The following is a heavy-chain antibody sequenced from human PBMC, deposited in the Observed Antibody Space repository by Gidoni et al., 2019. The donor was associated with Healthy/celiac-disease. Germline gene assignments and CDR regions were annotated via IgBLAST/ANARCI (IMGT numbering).Heavy chain of an antibody. V-gene: IGHV4-39*01. CDR2: IYYSGST. CDR1: GGSISSSSYY. J-gene: IGHJ4*02. CDR3: ARFRSTYYFDY. Sequence: QLQLQESGPGLVKPSETLSLTCTVSGGSISSSSYYWGWIRQPPGKGLEWIGSIYYSGSTYYNPSLKSRVTISVDTSKNQFSLKLSSVTAADTAVYYCARFRSTYYFDYWGQGTLVTVSS. D-gene: IGHD1-26*01.